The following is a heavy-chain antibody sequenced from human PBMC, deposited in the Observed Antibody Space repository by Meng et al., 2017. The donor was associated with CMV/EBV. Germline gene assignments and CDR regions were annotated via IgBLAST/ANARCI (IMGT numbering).Heavy chain of an antibody. V-gene: IGHV3-30*02. CDR3: AREREAFDI. Sequence: GESLKISCAASGFTFSSYGMHWVRQAPGKGLEWVAFIRYDGSNKYYADSVKGRFTISRDNAKNSLFLQMNSLRAEDTAVYYCAREREAFDIWGQGTMVTVSS. CDR1: GFTFSSYG. J-gene: IGHJ3*02. CDR2: IRYDGSNK.